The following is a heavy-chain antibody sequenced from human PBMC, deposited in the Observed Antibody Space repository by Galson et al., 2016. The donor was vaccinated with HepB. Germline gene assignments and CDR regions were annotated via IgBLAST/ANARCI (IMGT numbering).Heavy chain of an antibody. CDR3: ASHRVYDYIWGTYRYLDY. D-gene: IGHD3-16*02. V-gene: IGHV4-39*01. J-gene: IGHJ4*01. CDR2: VFYRGDT. CDR1: GGSISTTSYY. Sequence: SETLSLTCTVSGGSISTTSYYWGWIRQPPGKGLEWIGTVFYRGDTYYNPSLESRVTISVDTSKNQFSLRLSSVTAADTAAYYCASHRVYDYIWGTYRYLDYWGQGTLVTVSS.